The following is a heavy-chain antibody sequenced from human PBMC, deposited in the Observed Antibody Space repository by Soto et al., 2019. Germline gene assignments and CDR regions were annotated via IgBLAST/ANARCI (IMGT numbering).Heavy chain of an antibody. CDR1: GYTFTGYY. J-gene: IGHJ6*02. D-gene: IGHD1-20*01. CDR3: ASITTPVADYYGMDV. Sequence: ASVKVSCKASGYTFTGYYIHWVRQAPGQGLEWMGGIYPNSGGTNYAQKIQGRVTMTRDTSISTAYTEPSRLRADDTAVYYCASITTPVADYYGMDVWGQGTTVTVSS. V-gene: IGHV1-2*02. CDR2: IYPNSGGT.